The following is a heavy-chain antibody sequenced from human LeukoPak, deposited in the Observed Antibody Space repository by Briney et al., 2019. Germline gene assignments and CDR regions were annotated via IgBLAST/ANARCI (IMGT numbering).Heavy chain of an antibody. D-gene: IGHD6-19*01. CDR2: IYSDGST. CDR3: ARLTVSGQLDH. Sequence: PGGSLRLSWAASGFTVSSNYMNWVRRAPGKGLEWVSVIYSDGSTYHADSVKGRFTISRDNSKNTLYLQMNRLRVEDTAVYYCARLTVSGQLDHWGQGTLVTVSS. CDR1: GFTVSSNY. J-gene: IGHJ5*02. V-gene: IGHV3-66*01.